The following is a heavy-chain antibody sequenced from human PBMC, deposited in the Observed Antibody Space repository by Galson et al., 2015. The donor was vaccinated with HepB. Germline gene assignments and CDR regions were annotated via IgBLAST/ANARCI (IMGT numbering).Heavy chain of an antibody. V-gene: IGHV1-2*02. CDR2: INPNSGGT. CDR3: ARVVLRYFDWLSDMDV. J-gene: IGHJ6*03. CDR1: GYTFTGYY. D-gene: IGHD3-9*01. Sequence: SVKVSCKASGYTFTGYYMHWVRQAPGQGLEWMGWINPNSGGTNYAQKFQGRVTMTRDTSISTAYMELSRLRSDDTAVYYCARVVLRYFDWLSDMDVWGKGTTVTVSS.